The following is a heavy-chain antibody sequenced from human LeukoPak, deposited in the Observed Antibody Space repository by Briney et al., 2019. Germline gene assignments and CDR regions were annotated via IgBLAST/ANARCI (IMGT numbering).Heavy chain of an antibody. J-gene: IGHJ3*02. CDR3: ARRRQSFDAFDI. Sequence: GGSLRLSCAASGFTFSSYAMHWVRQAPGKGLEWVAVISYDGSNKYYADSVKGRFTISRDNSKNTLYLQMNSLRAEDTAVYYCARRRQSFDAFDIWGQGTMVTVSS. D-gene: IGHD6-19*01. V-gene: IGHV3-30*04. CDR1: GFTFSSYA. CDR2: ISYDGSNK.